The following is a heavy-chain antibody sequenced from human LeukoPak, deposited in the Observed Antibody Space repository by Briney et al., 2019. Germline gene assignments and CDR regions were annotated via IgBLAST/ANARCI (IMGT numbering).Heavy chain of an antibody. CDR2: IYTSGSI. J-gene: IGHJ4*02. Sequence: SETLSLTCTVSGGSISSCYWTWIRQPAGKGLEWIGRIYTSGSINDNPSLKSRVTMSVDTSKNQFSLKLSSVTAADTAVYYCARENSSSSRAFDYWGQGTLVTVSS. CDR3: ARENSSSSRAFDY. CDR1: GGSISSCY. V-gene: IGHV4-4*07. D-gene: IGHD6-6*01.